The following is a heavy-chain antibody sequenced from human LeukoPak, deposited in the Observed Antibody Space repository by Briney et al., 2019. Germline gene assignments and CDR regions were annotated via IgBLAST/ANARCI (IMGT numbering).Heavy chain of an antibody. D-gene: IGHD6-13*01. CDR3: ARALGAAAGDAFDI. J-gene: IGHJ3*02. CDR2: IYYSGST. V-gene: IGHV4-59*01. Sequence: SETLSLTCTVSGGSISSYYWSWIRQPPGKGLEWIGYIYYSGSTNYNPSLKSRVTISVDTSKNQFSLKLSSVTAADTAVYYCARALGAAAGDAFDIWGQGTMVTVSS. CDR1: GGSISSYY.